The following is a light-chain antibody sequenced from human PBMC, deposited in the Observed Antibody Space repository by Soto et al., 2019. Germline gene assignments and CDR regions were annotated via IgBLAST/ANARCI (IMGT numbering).Light chain of an antibody. V-gene: IGKV3-20*01. CDR3: QQYGSSPLT. Sequence: EIVLTQSPGTLSLSPGERATLSCRASQSDSSSYLAWYQQKPGQAPRLLIYGASSRATGIPDRFSGSGSGTDFTLTISRLEHEDLAVYYCQQYGSSPLTFGGGTKVAIK. J-gene: IGKJ4*01. CDR1: QSDSSSY. CDR2: GAS.